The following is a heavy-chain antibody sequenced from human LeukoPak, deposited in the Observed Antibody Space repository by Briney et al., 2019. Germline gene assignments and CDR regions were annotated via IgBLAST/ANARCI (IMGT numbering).Heavy chain of an antibody. CDR3: ARTRNYYDSSGYYLPDY. CDR2: ISAYNGNT. V-gene: IGHV1-18*01. J-gene: IGHJ4*02. D-gene: IGHD3-22*01. CDR1: GYTFTSYG. Sequence: VASVKVSCKASGYTFTSYGISWVRQAPGQGLEWMGWISAYNGNTNYAQKLQGRVTMTTDTSTSTAYMELRSLRSDGTAVYYCARTRNYYDSSGYYLPDYWGQGTLVTVSS.